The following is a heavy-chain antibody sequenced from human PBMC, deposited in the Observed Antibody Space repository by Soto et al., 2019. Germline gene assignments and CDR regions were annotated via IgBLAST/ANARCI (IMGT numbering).Heavy chain of an antibody. D-gene: IGHD5-18*01. Sequence: QVHLVQSGAEVKKPGSSVSVSCKASGGTFSRSGISWVRQVPGQGLEWMGGIIPMFGTPNYAQKFQGRVTIPAGESRTTADMQMSSLRSEDTAIYYGAKERGYSCGLGGGQPSDPWGQGTLVTVSS. CDR2: IIPMFGTP. CDR3: AKERGYSCGLGGGQPSDP. J-gene: IGHJ5*02. V-gene: IGHV1-69*01. CDR1: GGTFSRSG.